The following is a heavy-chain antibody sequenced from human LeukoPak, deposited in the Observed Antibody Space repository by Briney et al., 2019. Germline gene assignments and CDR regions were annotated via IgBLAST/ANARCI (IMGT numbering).Heavy chain of an antibody. Sequence: GESLKISCKGSGYSFTSYWIGWVRQMPGKGLECMGIISPGDSDTRYSPSFQGQVTISADKSISTAYLQWSSLKASDTAMYYCARVISGSSSWPPGDAFDIWGQGTMVTVSS. V-gene: IGHV5-51*01. CDR1: GYSFTSYW. CDR2: ISPGDSDT. CDR3: ARVISGSSSWPPGDAFDI. J-gene: IGHJ3*02. D-gene: IGHD6-13*01.